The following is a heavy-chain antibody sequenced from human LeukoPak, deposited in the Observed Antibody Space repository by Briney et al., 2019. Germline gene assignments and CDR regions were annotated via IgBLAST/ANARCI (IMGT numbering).Heavy chain of an antibody. Sequence: GGSLRLSCAASEFTFTNYWMTWVRRAPGRGLEWVANTRRDGSEQHYVDSVKGRFTISRDNAKNSLYLQMNSLRVEDTAVYYCARDDTHYDTSGSFYDAFDIWGQGTMVTVSS. CDR3: ARDDTHYDTSGSFYDAFDI. CDR2: TRRDGSEQ. CDR1: EFTFTNYW. D-gene: IGHD3-22*01. J-gene: IGHJ3*02. V-gene: IGHV3-7*01.